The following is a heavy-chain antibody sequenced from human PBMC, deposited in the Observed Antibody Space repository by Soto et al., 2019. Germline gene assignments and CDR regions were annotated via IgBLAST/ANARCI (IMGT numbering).Heavy chain of an antibody. CDR2: ISAYNGNT. Sequence: ASVKVSCKASGYTFTSYGISWVRQAPGQGLEWMGWISAYNGNTNYAQKHQGRVTMTTDTSTSTAYMELRSLRSDDSVVYYCARGKKYSPSYGMDVWGQGTTVTVSS. D-gene: IGHD4-4*01. V-gene: IGHV1-18*01. CDR3: ARGKKYSPSYGMDV. J-gene: IGHJ6*02. CDR1: GYTFTSYG.